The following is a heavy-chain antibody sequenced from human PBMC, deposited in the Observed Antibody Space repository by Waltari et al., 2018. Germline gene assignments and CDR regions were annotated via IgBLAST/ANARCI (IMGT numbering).Heavy chain of an antibody. J-gene: IGHJ5*02. V-gene: IGHV6-1*01. CDR1: GDSVSSNSAA. CDR2: TYSRSMWYN. Sequence: QVQLQQSGPGLVKPSQTLSLTCAISGDSVSSNSAAWNWIRHYPSRGLEWLGKTYSRSMWYNDHAVTVESRITIIPDTSKNQFSLQLHSVTPEDTAVYYCARDPPWYSSGWYNWFDPGGQGTLVTVSS. D-gene: IGHD6-19*01. CDR3: ARDPPWYSSGWYNWFDP.